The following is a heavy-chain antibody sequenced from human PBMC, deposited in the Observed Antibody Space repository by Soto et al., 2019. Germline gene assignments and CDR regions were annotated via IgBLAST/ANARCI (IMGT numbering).Heavy chain of an antibody. V-gene: IGHV4-59*01. J-gene: IGHJ4*02. CDR3: ARCSGRGYYFDY. Sequence: SETLSLTCTVSGGSISSYYLSWIRQPPGKGLEWIGYIYYSGSTNYNPSLKSRVTISVDTSKNQFSLKLSSVTAADTAVYYCARCSGRGYYFDYWGQGTLVTVSS. D-gene: IGHD6-19*01. CDR2: IYYSGST. CDR1: GGSISSYY.